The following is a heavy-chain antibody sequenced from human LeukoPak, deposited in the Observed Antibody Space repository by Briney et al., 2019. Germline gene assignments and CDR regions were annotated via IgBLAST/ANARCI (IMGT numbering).Heavy chain of an antibody. CDR3: ARARDIVVVPAAMIDY. J-gene: IGHJ4*02. Sequence: GGSLRLSCAASGFTFSSYGMNWVRQAPGKGLEWVANIKQDGSEKYYVDSVKGRFTISRDNAKNSLYLQMNSLRAEDTAVYYCARARDIVVVPAAMIDYWGQGTLVTVSS. CDR2: IKQDGSEK. V-gene: IGHV3-7*04. D-gene: IGHD2-2*01. CDR1: GFTFSSYG.